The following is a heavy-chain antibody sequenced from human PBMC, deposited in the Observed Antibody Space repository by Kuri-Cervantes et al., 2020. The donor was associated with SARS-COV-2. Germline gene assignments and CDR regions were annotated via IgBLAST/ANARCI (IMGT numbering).Heavy chain of an antibody. Sequence: ASVKVSCKASGYTFTGYYMHWVRQAPGQGLEWMGWINPNSGGTNYAQKFQGRVTMTRDTSISTAYMELSRLRSDDTAVYYCACTKVVPAAIEGGGWYYYMDVWGKGTTVTVSS. CDR3: ACTKVVPAAIEGGGWYYYMDV. CDR1: GYTFTGYY. CDR2: INPNSGGT. V-gene: IGHV1-2*02. J-gene: IGHJ6*03. D-gene: IGHD2-2*02.